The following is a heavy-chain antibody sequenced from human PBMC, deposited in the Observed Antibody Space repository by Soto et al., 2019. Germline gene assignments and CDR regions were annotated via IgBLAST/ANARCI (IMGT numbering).Heavy chain of an antibody. CDR1: GFTFSSYA. Sequence: GGSLRLSCAASGFTFSSYAMHWVRQAPGKGLEWVSGMSERSGPPLYADSVKGRFTISRDNSKSTLYLEMNNLRPEDTAVYYCAKDQDNTDYYWIFDLWGRGTPVTVSS. V-gene: IGHV3-23*01. CDR2: MSERSGPP. J-gene: IGHJ2*01. CDR3: AKDQDNTDYYWIFDL. D-gene: IGHD4-17*01.